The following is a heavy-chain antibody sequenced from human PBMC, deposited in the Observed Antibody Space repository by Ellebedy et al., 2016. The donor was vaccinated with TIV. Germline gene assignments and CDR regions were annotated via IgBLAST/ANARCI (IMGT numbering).Heavy chain of an antibody. V-gene: IGHV4-59*08. Sequence: MPGGSLRLSCTVSGASISSYSWAWIRQPPGMGLDYIGYFSYTGSTNYSPSLNSRVSISVDTSKNQFSLKLSSVTAADTAVYYCARRKVRSGPAFAYWGQGTLVTVSS. CDR1: GASISSYS. D-gene: IGHD3-10*01. CDR3: ARRKVRSGPAFAY. CDR2: FSYTGST. J-gene: IGHJ4*02.